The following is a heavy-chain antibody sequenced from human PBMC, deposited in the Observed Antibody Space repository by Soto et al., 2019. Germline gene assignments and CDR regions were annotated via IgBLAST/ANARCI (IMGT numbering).Heavy chain of an antibody. CDR1: GFTFSSYS. CDR2: ISSSSSYI. D-gene: IGHD3-9*01. J-gene: IGHJ4*02. Sequence: GGSLRFSCAASGFTFSSYSMNWVRQAPGKGLEWVSSISSSSSYIYYADSVKGRFTISRDNAKNSLSLQMNSLRADDTAIYYCGKARYLLVDQPLYFESWGQGTLVTVSS. CDR3: GKARYLLVDQPLYFES. V-gene: IGHV3-21*04.